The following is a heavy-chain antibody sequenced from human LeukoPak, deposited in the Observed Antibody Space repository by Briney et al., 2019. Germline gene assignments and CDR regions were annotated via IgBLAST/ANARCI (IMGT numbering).Heavy chain of an antibody. CDR1: GFNIGPYA. J-gene: IGHJ6*02. D-gene: IGHD1-1*01. V-gene: IGHV3-43*02. CDR3: ATWAFYHNLDV. CDR2: IKADGSGT. Sequence: PGGSLRLSCAAFGFNIGPYAMYWVRQGPGRGLEWVSVIKADGSGTFYSDSARGRFTTSRDNSKNSLYLQMSSLTSVDTALYYCATWAFYHNLDVWGQGTTVAVSS.